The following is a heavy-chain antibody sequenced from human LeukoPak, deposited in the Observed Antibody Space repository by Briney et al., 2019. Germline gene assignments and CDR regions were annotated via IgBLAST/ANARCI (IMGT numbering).Heavy chain of an antibody. Sequence: SETLSLTCTVSGGSISSSDYYWGWIRQPPGKGLEWIGSIYYTGSTHYNPSLKSRVTMSVDTSKNQFSLKLSSVTAADTAVYYCARVGGYCSSTSCYSGGPDYYYGMDVWGQGTTVTVSS. V-gene: IGHV4-39*07. CDR3: ARVGGYCSSTSCYSGGPDYYYGMDV. CDR1: GGSISSSDYY. D-gene: IGHD2-2*02. J-gene: IGHJ6*02. CDR2: IYYTGST.